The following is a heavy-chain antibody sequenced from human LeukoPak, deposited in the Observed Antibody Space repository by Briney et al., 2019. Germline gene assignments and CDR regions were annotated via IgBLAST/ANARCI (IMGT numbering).Heavy chain of an antibody. CDR2: INPNSGGT. CDR3: ARDSGXGSTYLRFWSAXYXXMDX. D-gene: IGHD3-3*01. V-gene: IGHV1-2*02. J-gene: IGHJ6*03. Sequence: ASVKVSCKASGYTFTGYYMHWVRQAPGQGLEWMGWINPNSGGTNYAQKFQGRVTMTRDTSISTAYMELSRLRSDDTAVYYCARDSGXGSTYLRFWSAXYXXMDXWGKGXTVT. CDR1: GYTFTGYY.